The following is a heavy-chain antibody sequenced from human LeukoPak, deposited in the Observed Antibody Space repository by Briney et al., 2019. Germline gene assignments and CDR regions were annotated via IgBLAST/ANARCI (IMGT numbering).Heavy chain of an antibody. CDR2: IYSGGST. CDR1: GFTVSSNY. V-gene: IGHV3-66*02. J-gene: IGHJ6*03. CDR3: ARDSVNIAGGHPYYYYMDV. D-gene: IGHD1-26*01. Sequence: PGGSLRLSCAASGFTVSSNYMSWVRQAPGKGLEWVSVIYSGGSTYYADSVKGRFTISRDNSKNTLYLQMNSLRAEDTAVYYCARDSVNIAGGHPYYYYMDVWGKGTTVTVSS.